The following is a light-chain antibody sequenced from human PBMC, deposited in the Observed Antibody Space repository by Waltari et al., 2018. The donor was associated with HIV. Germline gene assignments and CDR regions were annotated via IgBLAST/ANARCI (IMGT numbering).Light chain of an antibody. Sequence: QSAPTQPASVSGSPGQSITISCTGTSRDVGIYNLVSWYQQYPGKAPKLMIYQVSERPSGVSPRFSGSKSGNTASLTISGFQAEDEADYYCCSYTSSSAYVIFGGGTKLIVL. CDR1: SRDVGIYNL. CDR2: QVS. J-gene: IGLJ2*01. V-gene: IGLV2-23*02. CDR3: CSYTSSSAYVI.